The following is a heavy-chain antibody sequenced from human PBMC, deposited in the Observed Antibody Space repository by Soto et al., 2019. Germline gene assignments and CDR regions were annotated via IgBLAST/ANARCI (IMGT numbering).Heavy chain of an antibody. CDR2: IFQSGST. Sequence: QVQLQESGPGLVEPSGTLSLTCGVSGGTIRGPYWWTLVRQPPGEGLGGIGEIFQSGSTNYTPSLESRVTISVDKSKNQFSLTLTSVTAADTAVYFCARGRGRYSSGWSWFDPWGQGILDTVSS. J-gene: IGHJ5*02. V-gene: IGHV4-4*02. CDR3: ARGRGRYSSGWSWFDP. D-gene: IGHD6-19*01. CDR1: GGTIRGPYW.